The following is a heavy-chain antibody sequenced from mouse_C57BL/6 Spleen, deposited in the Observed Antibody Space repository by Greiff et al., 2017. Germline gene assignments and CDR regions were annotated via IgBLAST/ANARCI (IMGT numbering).Heavy chain of an antibody. CDR2: IDPEDGDT. Sequence: EVQLQQSGAELVRPGASVKLSCTASGFNIKDYYMHWVKQRPEQGLEWIGRIDPEDGDTEYAPKFQGKATMTADTSSNTAYLQLSSLTSEDTAVYYCTTDYGSNYYAMDYWGQGTSVTVSS. CDR1: GFNIKDYY. V-gene: IGHV14-1*01. J-gene: IGHJ4*01. D-gene: IGHD1-1*01. CDR3: TTDYGSNYYAMDY.